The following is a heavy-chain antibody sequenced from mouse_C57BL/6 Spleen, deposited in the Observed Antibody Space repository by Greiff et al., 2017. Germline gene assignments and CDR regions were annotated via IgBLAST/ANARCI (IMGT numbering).Heavy chain of an antibody. CDR2: ISSGSSTI. CDR3: AGRTGPWFAY. Sequence: EVQGVESGGGLVKPGGSLQLSCAASGFTFSDYGMHWVRQAPEKGLEWVAYISSGSSTIYYADTVKGRFTISRDNAKNTLFLQMTSLRSEDTAMYYCAGRTGPWFAYWGQGTLVTVSA. D-gene: IGHD4-1*01. V-gene: IGHV5-17*01. J-gene: IGHJ3*01. CDR1: GFTFSDYG.